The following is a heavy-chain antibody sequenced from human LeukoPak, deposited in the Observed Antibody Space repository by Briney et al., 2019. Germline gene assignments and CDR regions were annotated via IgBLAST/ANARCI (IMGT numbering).Heavy chain of an antibody. CDR1: GASVTDHY. Sequence: PSETLSLTCTVSGASVTDHYWSWIRQSPGKGLEWIAFISPSGRTSYSPSLKSRLTLGLDTSKNQVSLKLNSVTAADTALFYCARHLQTTVNRDYYTHPMDVWGKGTKVTVSS. J-gene: IGHJ6*03. CDR2: ISPSGRT. V-gene: IGHV4-4*09. D-gene: IGHD4-17*01. CDR3: ARHLQTTVNRDYYTHPMDV.